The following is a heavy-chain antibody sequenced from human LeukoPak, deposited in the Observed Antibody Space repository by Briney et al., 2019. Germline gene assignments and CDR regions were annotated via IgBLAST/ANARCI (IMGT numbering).Heavy chain of an antibody. CDR2: INPSGGGT. Sequence: ASVKVSCKASGYTFTSYYMHWVRQAPGQGLEWMGIINPSGGGTSYAQKFQGRVTMTRDMSTSTVYMELSSLRSEDTAVYYCAREGHEYWVVVVPAAIGFYYWGQGTLVTVSS. D-gene: IGHD2-2*01. V-gene: IGHV1-46*01. J-gene: IGHJ4*02. CDR1: GYTFTSYY. CDR3: AREGHEYWVVVVPAAIGFYY.